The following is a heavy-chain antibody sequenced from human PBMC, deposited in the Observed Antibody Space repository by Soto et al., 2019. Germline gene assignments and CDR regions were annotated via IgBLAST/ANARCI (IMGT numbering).Heavy chain of an antibody. D-gene: IGHD3-3*01. V-gene: IGHV3-74*01. CDR3: ARDSRYYDFWSGYMAAYGMDV. CDR1: GFTFSSYW. Sequence: RLSCAASGFTFSSYWMHWVRQAPGKGLVWVSRINSDGSSTSYADSVKGRFTTSRDNAKNTLYLQMNSLRAEDTAVYYCARDSRYYDFWSGYMAAYGMDVWGQGTTVTVSS. CDR2: INSDGSST. J-gene: IGHJ6*02.